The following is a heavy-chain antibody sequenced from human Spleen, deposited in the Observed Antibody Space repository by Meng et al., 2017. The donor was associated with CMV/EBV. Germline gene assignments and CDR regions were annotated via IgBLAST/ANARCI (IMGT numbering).Heavy chain of an antibody. CDR1: GDSFNVYY. CDR3: ARKNWIGRCWFDP. Sequence: SETLSLTCSVSGDSFNVYYWSWIRQRPGKGLEWIGYIYYSGHTNYNPSLKRRVTMSVDTSKNQFPLKLSSVTAADTAVYYCARKNWIGRCWFDPWGQGTLVTVSS. D-gene: IGHD3-3*01. J-gene: IGHJ5*02. V-gene: IGHV4-59*12. CDR2: IYYSGHT.